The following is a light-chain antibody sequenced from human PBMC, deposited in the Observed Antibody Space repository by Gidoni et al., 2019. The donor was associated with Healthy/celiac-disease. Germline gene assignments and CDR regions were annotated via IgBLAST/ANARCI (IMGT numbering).Light chain of an antibody. CDR3: QQYGTSPPVT. CDR1: HSVSSSY. Sequence: EIVLTPSPLTLPLSPGERATLSCSASHSVSSSYLAWYQQKPGQAPRLLINGASSRATGIPDRLSGSGSGTEVTLTISRLEPEDVAVYCCQQYGTSPPVTFGQGTKVEIK. J-gene: IGKJ1*01. CDR2: GAS. V-gene: IGKV3-20*01.